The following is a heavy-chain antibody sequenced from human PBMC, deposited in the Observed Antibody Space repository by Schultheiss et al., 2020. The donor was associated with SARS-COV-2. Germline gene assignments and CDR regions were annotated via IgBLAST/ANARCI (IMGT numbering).Heavy chain of an antibody. D-gene: IGHD5-12*01. J-gene: IGHJ4*02. V-gene: IGHV4-59*01. CDR2: IYYSGST. CDR1: GGSISSYY. CDR3: ARAKRGYSGYDMYYFDY. Sequence: SETLSLTCTVSGGSISSYYWSWIRQPPGKGLEWIGYIYYSGSTNYNPSLKSRVTISVDTSKNQFSLKLSSVTAADTAVYYCARAKRGYSGYDMYYFDYWGQGTLVTVSS.